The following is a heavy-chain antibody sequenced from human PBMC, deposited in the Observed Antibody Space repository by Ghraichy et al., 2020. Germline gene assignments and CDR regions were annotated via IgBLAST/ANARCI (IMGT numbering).Heavy chain of an antibody. Sequence: LSLTCAASGFTFSSYSMNWVRQAPGKGLEWISYISSSTNMIYYADSVKGRFTMSRDNAKNSLSLQMNSLRAGDTAVYYCARGVGAVAGHYYHGLDVWGQGTTVTVSS. CDR2: ISSSTNMI. CDR3: ARGVGAVAGHYYHGLDV. J-gene: IGHJ6*02. CDR1: GFTFSSYS. V-gene: IGHV3-48*01. D-gene: IGHD6-19*01.